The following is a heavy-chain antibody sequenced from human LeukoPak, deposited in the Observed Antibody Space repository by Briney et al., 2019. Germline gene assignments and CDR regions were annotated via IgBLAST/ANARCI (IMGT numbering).Heavy chain of an antibody. V-gene: IGHV4-39*01. Sequence: SETLSLTCTVSGGSISSYYWGWIRQPPGKGLEWIGSIYYSGSTYYNPSLKSRVTISVDTSKNQFSLKLSSVTAADTAVYYCATNPELLRESGTGYLEWPVGRPFDYWGQGTLVTVSS. J-gene: IGHJ4*02. CDR3: ATNPELLRESGTGYLEWPVGRPFDY. CDR1: GGSISSYY. D-gene: IGHD3-3*01. CDR2: IYYSGST.